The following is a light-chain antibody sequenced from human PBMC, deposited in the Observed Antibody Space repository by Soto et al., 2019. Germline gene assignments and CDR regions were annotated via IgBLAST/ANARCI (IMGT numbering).Light chain of an antibody. CDR1: SGAVTSAYF. CDR3: LLYHGGPHPYV. Sequence: CASSSGAVTSAYFPNWFQQKPGQAPKALIYSTNNKHSWTPARFSGSLLGGKAALTLSGVQPEDEAEYYCLLYHGGPHPYVFGTGTKLTVL. V-gene: IGLV7-43*01. J-gene: IGLJ1*01. CDR2: STN.